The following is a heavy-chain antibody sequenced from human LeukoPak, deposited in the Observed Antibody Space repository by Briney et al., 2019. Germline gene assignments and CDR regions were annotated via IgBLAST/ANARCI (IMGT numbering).Heavy chain of an antibody. D-gene: IGHD3-10*01. J-gene: IGHJ4*02. CDR1: GGSMGSYY. CDR2: MYYNGST. Sequence: SETLSLTCTVSGGSMGSYYWSWIRQPPGKGLEWIGYMYYNGSTKYNPSLQSRVTISVDTSKNQFSLKLSSVTAADTAVYYCARDFSWSSGGYWGQGTLVTVSS. V-gene: IGHV4-59*01. CDR3: ARDFSWSSGGY.